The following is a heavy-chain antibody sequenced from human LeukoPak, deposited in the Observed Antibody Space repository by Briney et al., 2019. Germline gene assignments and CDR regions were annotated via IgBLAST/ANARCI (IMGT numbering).Heavy chain of an antibody. D-gene: IGHD2-2*01. J-gene: IGHJ6*03. Sequence: ASVKVSCKASGGTFSSYAISWVRQAPGQGLEWMGGIIPIFGTANYAQKFQGRVTITADKSTSTAYMELSRLGSDDTAVYYCARGAVPVFYYYMDVWGKGTTVTVSS. CDR1: GGTFSSYA. V-gene: IGHV1-69*06. CDR3: ARGAVPVFYYYMDV. CDR2: IIPIFGTA.